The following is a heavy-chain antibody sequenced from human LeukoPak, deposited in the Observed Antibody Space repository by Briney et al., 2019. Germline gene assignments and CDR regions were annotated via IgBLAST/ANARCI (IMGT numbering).Heavy chain of an antibody. D-gene: IGHD3-3*01. Sequence: ASVKVSCKASGYTFTSYGISWVRQAPGQGLEWRGWISAYNGNTNYAQKLQGRVTMTTDTSASTAYMELSSLRSEDMAVYYCARARYETRIWPKSRYDYYHYMDVWGKGTTVTVSS. V-gene: IGHV1-18*03. CDR1: GYTFTSYG. J-gene: IGHJ6*03. CDR3: ARARYETRIWPKSRYDYYHYMDV. CDR2: ISAYNGNT.